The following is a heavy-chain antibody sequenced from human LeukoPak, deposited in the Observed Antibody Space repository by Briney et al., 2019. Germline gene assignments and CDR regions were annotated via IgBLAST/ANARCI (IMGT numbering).Heavy chain of an antibody. J-gene: IGHJ5*02. CDR2: IRYDGSNK. V-gene: IGHV3-30*02. Sequence: GGCLRLSCAASGFTFRSYGMHWVRQAAGKGLEWVAFIRYDGSNKFHADSVKGRFTISRGNSKNTLYLHMNSLRAEDTAVYYCARDLGQYYDTSDNWFDPWGQGTLVTVSS. D-gene: IGHD3-22*01. CDR3: ARDLGQYYDTSDNWFDP. CDR1: GFTFRSYG.